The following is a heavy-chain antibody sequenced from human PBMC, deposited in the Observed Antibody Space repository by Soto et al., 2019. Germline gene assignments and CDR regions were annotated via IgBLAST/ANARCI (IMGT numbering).Heavy chain of an antibody. CDR3: ARMGGCSGGSCYPGYHYYYYMDV. Sequence: ASVKVSCKASGYTFTGYYMHWVRQAPGQGLEWIGWVNPNSGGTNYAQKFQGWVTMTRDTSISTAYMELSRLRSDDTAVYYCARMGGCSGGSCYPGYHYYYYMDVWGKGTTVTVSS. V-gene: IGHV1-2*04. CDR2: VNPNSGGT. D-gene: IGHD2-15*01. J-gene: IGHJ6*03. CDR1: GYTFTGYY.